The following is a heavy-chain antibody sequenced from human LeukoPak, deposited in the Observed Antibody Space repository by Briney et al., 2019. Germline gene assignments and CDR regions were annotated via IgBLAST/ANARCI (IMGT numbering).Heavy chain of an antibody. D-gene: IGHD5-12*01. CDR2: IKSKTDGGTT. J-gene: IGHJ4*02. V-gene: IGHV3-15*01. Sequence: PGGSLRLSCAASGFTFSNAWMSWVRQAPGKGLEWVGRIKSKTDGGTTDYAAPVKSRFTISRDDSKNTLYLQVNSLKTEDTAVYYCITEWLRSLGYWGQGTLVTVSA. CDR1: GFTFSNAW. CDR3: ITEWLRSLGY.